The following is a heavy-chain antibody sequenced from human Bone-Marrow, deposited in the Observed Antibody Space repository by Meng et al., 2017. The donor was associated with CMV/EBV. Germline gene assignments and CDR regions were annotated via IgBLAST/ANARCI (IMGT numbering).Heavy chain of an antibody. CDR3: ARGGGRSPWDLQH. D-gene: IGHD3-16*01. J-gene: IGHJ1*01. CDR2: IKQDGSEK. CDR1: GFTFSSHW. V-gene: IGHV3-7*01. Sequence: GESLKISCAASGFTFSSHWMSWVRQAPGKGLDYVANIKQDGSEKYYVDSVKGRFTISRDNAENSLYLQMNSLRAEDTAVYYCARGGGRSPWDLQHWGQGTLVTVSS.